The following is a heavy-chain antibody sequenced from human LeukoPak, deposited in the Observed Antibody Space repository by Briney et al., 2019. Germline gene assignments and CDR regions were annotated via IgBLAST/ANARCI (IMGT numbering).Heavy chain of an antibody. Sequence: PSQTLSLTCTVSGGSISSGSYYWSWIRQPAGKGLEWIGRIYTSGSTNYNPSLKSRVTISVDTSKNQFSLKLSSVTAADTAVYYCARQSQREWIPLIDYWGQGTLVTVSS. CDR2: IYTSGST. J-gene: IGHJ4*02. V-gene: IGHV4-61*02. D-gene: IGHD5-18*01. CDR1: GGSISSGSYY. CDR3: ARQSQREWIPLIDY.